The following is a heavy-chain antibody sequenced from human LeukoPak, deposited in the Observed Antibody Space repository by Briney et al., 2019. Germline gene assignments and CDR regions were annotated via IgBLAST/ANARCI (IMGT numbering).Heavy chain of an antibody. CDR2: INPNSGGT. CDR1: GYTFTGYY. J-gene: IGHJ4*02. CDR3: ARLDGTGRTQIMIDY. Sequence: ASVKVSCTASGYTFTGYYIHWVRQAPGQGLEWMGRINPNSGGTNSAQKFQGRVTMTWYTSVNTAYLGLGSLRSDDTAVYYCARLDGTGRTQIMIDYWGQETLVPVSS. V-gene: IGHV1-2*06. D-gene: IGHD1-14*01.